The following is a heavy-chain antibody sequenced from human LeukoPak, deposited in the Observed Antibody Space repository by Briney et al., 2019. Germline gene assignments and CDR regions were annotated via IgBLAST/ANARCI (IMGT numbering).Heavy chain of an antibody. CDR2: ISAYNGNT. J-gene: IGHJ4*03. D-gene: IGHD3-22*01. Sequence: GASVKVSCKASGYTFTSYGISWVRQAPGQGLEWMGWISAYNGNTNYAQKLQGRVTMTTDTSTSTAYMELRSLRSDDTAVYYCARDRSYYYDSSGYYRDFDYWGQGTTVTVSS. V-gene: IGHV1-18*01. CDR3: ARDRSYYYDSSGYYRDFDY. CDR1: GYTFTSYG.